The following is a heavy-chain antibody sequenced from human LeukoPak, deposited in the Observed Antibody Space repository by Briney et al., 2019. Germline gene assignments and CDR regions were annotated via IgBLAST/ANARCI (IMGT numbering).Heavy chain of an antibody. Sequence: GGSLRLSCVASGFTFNNYTMRWVRQAPGKGLEWVSAISGSGDGTYYADSVKGRFTISRDNSKNTLYLQMNSLRVEDTAVYYCTKPDCPSTSCYTLDYWGQGILVTVSS. CDR1: GFTFNNYT. CDR3: TKPDCPSTSCYTLDY. V-gene: IGHV3-23*01. D-gene: IGHD2-2*02. J-gene: IGHJ4*02. CDR2: ISGSGDGT.